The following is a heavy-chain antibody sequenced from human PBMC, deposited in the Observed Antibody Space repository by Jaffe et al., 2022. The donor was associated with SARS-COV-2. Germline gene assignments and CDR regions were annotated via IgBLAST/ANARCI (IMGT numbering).Heavy chain of an antibody. J-gene: IGHJ3*02. D-gene: IGHD3-16*01. Sequence: QVQLVESGGGVVQPGRSLRLSCAASGFTFSSYAMHWVRQAPGKGLEWVAVISYDGSNKYYADSVKGRFTISRDNSKNTLYLQMNSLRAEDTAVYYCARDHGGAFDIWGQGTMVTVSS. CDR1: GFTFSSYA. V-gene: IGHV3-30*04. CDR3: ARDHGGAFDI. CDR2: ISYDGSNK.